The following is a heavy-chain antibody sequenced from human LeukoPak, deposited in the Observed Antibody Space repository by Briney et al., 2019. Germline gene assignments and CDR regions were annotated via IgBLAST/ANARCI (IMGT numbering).Heavy chain of an antibody. CDR1: GFTFRHYC. Sequence: GGSLRLSRAASGFTFRHYCMYWVRQAPGKGLEGVAVIWSDGTNRLHADSVKRRFTISRDNSKNTLYLQMNSLTPEDTAVYYCARGKDYYGSGSQEDYWGQGTLVTVSS. D-gene: IGHD3-10*01. CDR3: ARGKDYYGSGSQEDY. CDR2: IWSDGTNR. V-gene: IGHV3-30*19. J-gene: IGHJ4*02.